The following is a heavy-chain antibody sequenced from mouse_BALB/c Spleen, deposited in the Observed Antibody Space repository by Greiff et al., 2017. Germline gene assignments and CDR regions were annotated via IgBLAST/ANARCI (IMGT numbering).Heavy chain of an antibody. J-gene: IGHJ1*01. CDR1: GFSLTSYG. V-gene: IGHV2-9*02. D-gene: IGHD1-1*01. CDR3: ARDPPTVVRYFDV. CDR2: IWAGGST. Sequence: QVQLKESGPGLVAPSQSLSITCTVSGFSLTSYGVHWVRQPPGKGLEWLGVIWAGGSTNYNSALMSRLSISKDNSKSQVFLKMNSLQTDDTAMYYCARDPPTVVRYFDVWGAGTTVTVSS.